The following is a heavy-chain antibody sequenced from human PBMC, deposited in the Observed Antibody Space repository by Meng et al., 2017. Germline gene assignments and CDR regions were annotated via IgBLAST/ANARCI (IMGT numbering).Heavy chain of an antibody. CDR3: ARDLFAGQWLADY. CDR2: IWYDGSNK. CDR1: GFTFSSYG. V-gene: IGHV3-33*01. Sequence: GGSLRLSCAASGFTFSSYGMHWVRQAPGKGLEWVAVIWYDGSNKYYADSVKGRFTISRDNSKNTLYLQMNSLRAEDTAVYYCARDLFAGQWLADYWGQGTRVT. J-gene: IGHJ4*02. D-gene: IGHD6-19*01.